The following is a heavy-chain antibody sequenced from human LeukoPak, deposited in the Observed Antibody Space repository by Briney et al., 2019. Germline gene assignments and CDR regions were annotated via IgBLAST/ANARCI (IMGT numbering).Heavy chain of an antibody. D-gene: IGHD6-13*01. CDR3: AREGQQSWFDP. J-gene: IGHJ5*02. CDR1: GFTFSSYS. CDR2: ISSSSSTI. V-gene: IGHV3-48*04. Sequence: PGGSLRLSCAASGFTFSSYSMNWVRQAPGKGLEWISYISSSSSTIYCADSVKGRFTISRDNAKNSLYLQMNSLRAEDTAVYYCAREGQQSWFDPWGQGTLVTVSS.